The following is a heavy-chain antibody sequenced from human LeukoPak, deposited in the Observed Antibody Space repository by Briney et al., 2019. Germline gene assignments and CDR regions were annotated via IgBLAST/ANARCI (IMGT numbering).Heavy chain of an antibody. D-gene: IGHD1-1*01. V-gene: IGHV3-48*02. CDR1: GFTFSSYR. Sequence: GGSLRLSCAASGFTFSSYRMNWVRRAPGNGLEWVSYISSSSSTIYYADSAKGRFTISRDNAKNSLYLQMNSLSDEDTAVYYCARGPGGTGGWYYFDYWGQGTLVTVSS. J-gene: IGHJ4*02. CDR3: ARGPGGTGGWYYFDY. CDR2: ISSSSSTI.